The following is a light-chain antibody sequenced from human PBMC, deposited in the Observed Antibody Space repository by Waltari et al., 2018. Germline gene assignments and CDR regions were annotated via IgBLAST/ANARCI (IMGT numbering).Light chain of an antibody. V-gene: IGLV3-1*01. CDR1: SLGDNY. CDR2: EDY. CDR3: HAWDTNTAV. J-gene: IGLJ2*01. Sequence: SYELSQPPSVSVSPGQTATITCSGASLGDNYVSWYQQKAGQSPVRVIYEDYKRPSGIPERFSGSSSGNTATLTISGTQAMDEADYYCHAWDTNTAVFGGGTKVTVL.